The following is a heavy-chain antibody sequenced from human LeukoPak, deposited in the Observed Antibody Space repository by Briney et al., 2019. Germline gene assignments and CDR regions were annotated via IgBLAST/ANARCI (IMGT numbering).Heavy chain of an antibody. CDR1: GGSFSGYY. CDR3: ARGYYDYYMDV. Sequence: SETLSLTCAVYGGSFSGYYWTWIRQPPGKGLEWIGYIYYSGSTNYTPSFKSRVTISVDTSKNQFSLKLRSVTAADTAVYYCARGYYDYYMDVWDKGTMVTVSS. V-gene: IGHV4-59*01. J-gene: IGHJ6*03. CDR2: IYYSGST.